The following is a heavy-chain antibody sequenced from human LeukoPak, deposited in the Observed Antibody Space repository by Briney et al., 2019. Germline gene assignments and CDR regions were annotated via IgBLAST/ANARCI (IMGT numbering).Heavy chain of an antibody. CDR1: GGSISSYY. CDR2: IYYSGST. CDR3: ARGWQVMSY. Sequence: SETLSLTCTVSGGSISSYYWSWIRQPPGVGLEWIGYIYYSGSTNYSPSLKSRVTISVDTSKNQFSLKLSSVTAADTAVYYCARGWQVMSYWGQGTLVTVSS. V-gene: IGHV4-59*01. J-gene: IGHJ4*02. D-gene: IGHD5-24*01.